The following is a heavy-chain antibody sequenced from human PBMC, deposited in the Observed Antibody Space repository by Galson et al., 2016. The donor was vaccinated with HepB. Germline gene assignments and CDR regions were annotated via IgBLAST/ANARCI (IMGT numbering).Heavy chain of an antibody. CDR2: ISTNGGYT. J-gene: IGHJ4*02. V-gene: IGHV3-64D*06. Sequence: SLRLSCAASGFTLINYAMHWVRRAPGKGLEYVSTISTNGGYTNYADSVKGRFTISRDNSKNTLYLQMSSLRPEDTAVYYCVKGGYYDRKGFDYWGQGTLVTVSS. CDR3: VKGGYYDRKGFDY. CDR1: GFTLINYA. D-gene: IGHD3-22*01.